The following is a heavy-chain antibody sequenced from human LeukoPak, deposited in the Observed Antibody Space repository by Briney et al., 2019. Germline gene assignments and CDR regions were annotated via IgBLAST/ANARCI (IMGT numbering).Heavy chain of an antibody. D-gene: IGHD6-19*01. CDR2: ISWNSGSI. CDR1: GFTFDDYA. J-gene: IGHJ4*02. V-gene: IGHV3-9*03. CDR3: AKDCSSGWYGQSSIHFDY. Sequence: GRSLRLSCAASGFTFDDYAMHWVRQAPGKGLEWVSGISWNSGSIGYADSVKGRFTISRDNAKNSLYLQMNSLRAEDMALYYCAKDCSSGWYGQSSIHFDYWGQGTLVTVSS.